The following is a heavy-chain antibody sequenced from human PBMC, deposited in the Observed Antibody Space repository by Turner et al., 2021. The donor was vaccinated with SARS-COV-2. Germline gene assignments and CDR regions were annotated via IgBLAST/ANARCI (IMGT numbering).Heavy chain of an antibody. D-gene: IGHD2-2*01. V-gene: IGHV1-24*01. CDR1: GYTLTELS. Sequence: QVQLVQSGAEVKKPGASVKVSCKISGYTLTELSMYWVRQAPGKGLEWMGGFDPEDGEIIYAQNFQGRVTMTEDTSTDTAYMELSSLRSEDTAVYFCATGYQLRVNWFDPWGQGTLVTVSS. CDR3: ATGYQLRVNWFDP. CDR2: FDPEDGEI. J-gene: IGHJ5*02.